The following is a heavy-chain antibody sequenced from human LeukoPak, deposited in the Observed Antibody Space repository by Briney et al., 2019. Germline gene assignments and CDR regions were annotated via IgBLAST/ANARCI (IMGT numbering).Heavy chain of an antibody. V-gene: IGHV1-24*01. CDR1: GYTLTELS. D-gene: IGHD7-27*01. J-gene: IGHJ6*02. CDR3: ATVSELGGYYYGMDV. Sequence: GASVKVSCKVSGYTLTELSTHWVRQAPGKGLEWMGGFDPEDGETIYAQKFQGRVTMTEDTSTDTAYMELSSLRSEDTVVYYCATVSELGGYYYGMDVWGQGTTVTVSS. CDR2: FDPEDGET.